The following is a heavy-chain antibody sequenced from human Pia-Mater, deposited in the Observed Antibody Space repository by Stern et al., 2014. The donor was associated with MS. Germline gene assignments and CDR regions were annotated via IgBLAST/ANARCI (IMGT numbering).Heavy chain of an antibody. CDR3: ARQTTAWASDF. J-gene: IGHJ4*02. Sequence: VQLEESGAELIKPGESLKISCKGSGFQFSIYWIAWVRQMPGKGLEWMGIIYPGDSETSYSPSFQGQVTMSADKSTSTAYLQRSSLNASDTAMYFCARQTTAWASDFWGQGTLVTVSS. D-gene: IGHD1-14*01. CDR2: IYPGDSET. CDR1: GFQFSIYW. V-gene: IGHV5-51*01.